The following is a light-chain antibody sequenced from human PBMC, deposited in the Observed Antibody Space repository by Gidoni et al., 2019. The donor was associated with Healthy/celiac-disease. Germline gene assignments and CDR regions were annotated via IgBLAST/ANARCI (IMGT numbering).Light chain of an antibody. Sequence: QSVLTQPPSVSAAPGQRVTISCTGSSSNIGAGYDVHWYQQLPGTAPKLLIYGNSNRPSGVPDRFSGSKSGTSASLAITGLQAEDEADYYCQSYDSSLSEEVFGGGTKLTVL. CDR3: QSYDSSLSEEV. CDR2: GNS. CDR1: SSNIGAGYD. J-gene: IGLJ2*01. V-gene: IGLV1-40*01.